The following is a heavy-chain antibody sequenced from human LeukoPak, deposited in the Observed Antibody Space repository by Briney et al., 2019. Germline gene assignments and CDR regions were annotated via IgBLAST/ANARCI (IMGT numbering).Heavy chain of an antibody. CDR3: AREKNQWLVRGGFDY. CDR2: IYYSGST. D-gene: IGHD6-19*01. Sequence: SETLSLTCTVSGGSISSSSYYWGWIRQPPGKGLEWIVSIYYSGSTYYNPSLKSRVTISVDTSKNQFSPKLSSVTAADTAVYYCAREKNQWLVRGGFDYWGQGTLVTVSS. V-gene: IGHV4-39*07. CDR1: GGSISSSSYY. J-gene: IGHJ4*02.